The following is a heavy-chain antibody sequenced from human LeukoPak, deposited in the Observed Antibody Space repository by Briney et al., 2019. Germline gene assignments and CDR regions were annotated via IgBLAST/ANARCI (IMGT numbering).Heavy chain of an antibody. CDR1: GFTFSSYE. V-gene: IGHV3-48*03. D-gene: IGHD3-22*01. Sequence: GGSLRLSCAASGFTFSSYEMNWVRQAPREGLEWVSYISSSGSTISYADSVQGRFTISRDNAKTSLYLQMNSLRAEDTAVYYCARGLFDTSGYFSGWGQGTMVTVSS. J-gene: IGHJ3*01. CDR2: ISSSGSTI. CDR3: ARGLFDTSGYFSG.